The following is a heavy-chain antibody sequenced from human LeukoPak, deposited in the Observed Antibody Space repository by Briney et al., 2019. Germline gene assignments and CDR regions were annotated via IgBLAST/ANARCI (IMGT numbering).Heavy chain of an antibody. D-gene: IGHD3-10*02. V-gene: IGHV3-33*03. Sequence: GGSLRLSCEVSGFNVDTYGMHWVRQAPGKGLEWVALISYNGDKKYYVESVKGRFTISRDNAKNSLYLQMNSLRAEDTAVYYCAELGITMIGGVWGKGTTVTISS. CDR3: AELGITMIGGV. CDR1: GFNVDTYG. CDR2: ISYNGDKK. J-gene: IGHJ6*04.